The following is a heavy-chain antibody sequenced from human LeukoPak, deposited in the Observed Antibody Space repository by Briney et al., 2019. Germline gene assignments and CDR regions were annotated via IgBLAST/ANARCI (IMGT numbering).Heavy chain of an antibody. D-gene: IGHD5-18*01. CDR3: ARGDELWSSPLDY. J-gene: IGHJ4*02. Sequence: ASVTVSCTASGYTFTSYDINWVRQATGQGLEWMGWMNPNSGNTGYAQKFQGRVTMTRNTSISTAYMELSSLRSEDTAVYYCARGDELWSSPLDYWGQGTLVTVSS. CDR2: MNPNSGNT. CDR1: GYTFTSYD. V-gene: IGHV1-8*01.